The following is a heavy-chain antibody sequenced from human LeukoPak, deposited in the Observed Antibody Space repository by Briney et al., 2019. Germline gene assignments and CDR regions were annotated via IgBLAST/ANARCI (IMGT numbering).Heavy chain of an antibody. CDR2: IYSGGST. V-gene: IGHV3-66*01. CDR1: GFTVSSNY. D-gene: IGHD3-22*01. Sequence: PGGSLRLSCAASGFTVSSNYMSWVRQAPGKGLEWVSVIYSGGSTYYADSVKGRFTISRDNSKNTLYLQMNSLRAEDTAVYYCAGETYYYDSSGYSYFDYWGQGTLVTVSS. J-gene: IGHJ4*02. CDR3: AGETYYYDSSGYSYFDY.